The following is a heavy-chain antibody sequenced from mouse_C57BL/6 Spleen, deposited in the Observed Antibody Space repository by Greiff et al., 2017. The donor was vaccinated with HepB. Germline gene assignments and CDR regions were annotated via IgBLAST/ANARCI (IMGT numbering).Heavy chain of an antibody. D-gene: IGHD2-4*01. V-gene: IGHV1-72*01. CDR3: ALTMIKGWYFDV. J-gene: IGHJ1*03. CDR1: GYTFTSYW. Sequence: QVQLQQPGAELVKPGASVKLSCKASGYTFTSYWMHWVKQRPGRGLEWRGRIDPNSGGTKYNEKFKSKATLTVDKPSSTAYMQLSSLTSEDSAVDYCALTMIKGWYFDVWGTGTTVTVSS. CDR2: IDPNSGGT.